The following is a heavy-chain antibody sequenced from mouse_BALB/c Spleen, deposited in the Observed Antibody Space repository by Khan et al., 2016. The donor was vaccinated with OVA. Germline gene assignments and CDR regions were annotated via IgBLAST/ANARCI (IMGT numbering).Heavy chain of an antibody. CDR1: GYTFKNHG. J-gene: IGHJ4*01. CDR2: INTYTGEP. Sequence: QIQLVQSGPELKKPGETVKISCKASGYTFKNHGMNWVKQAPGKGLKWMGWINTYTGEPTYVEDFKGRFAFSLETSSSTAYLQINNLTNEDTATDFCARPPFFSYVMVYWGQGTSVTVSS. CDR3: ARPPFFSYVMVY. V-gene: IGHV9-3-1*01.